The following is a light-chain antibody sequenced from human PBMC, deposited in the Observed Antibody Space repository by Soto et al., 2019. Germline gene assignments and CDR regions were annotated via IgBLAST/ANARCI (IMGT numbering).Light chain of an antibody. CDR1: QSVLYSSNNKNY. CDR2: WAS. V-gene: IGKV4-1*01. CDR3: QQYYSTPRT. J-gene: IGKJ1*01. Sequence: DIVMTQSPESLXVSLGERATSNCKSSQSVLYSSNNKNYLAWYQQKPGQPPKLLIYWASTRESGVPDRFSGSGSGTDFTLTISSLQAEDVAVYYCQQYYSTPRTFGQGTKVEIK.